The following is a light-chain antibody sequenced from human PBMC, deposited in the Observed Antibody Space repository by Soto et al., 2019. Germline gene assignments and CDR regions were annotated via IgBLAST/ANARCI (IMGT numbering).Light chain of an antibody. Sequence: DIVLTQSPGTLSLSPGERATLSCRASQSVSSKYLAWYQQKPGQAPRVLIYGASIRATGIPERFSGGGSGTDFTLPITRLEPEDFAVYYCQQYGISLFTFGHGTKVDIQ. CDR1: QSVSSKY. CDR2: GAS. CDR3: QQYGISLFT. V-gene: IGKV3-20*01. J-gene: IGKJ3*01.